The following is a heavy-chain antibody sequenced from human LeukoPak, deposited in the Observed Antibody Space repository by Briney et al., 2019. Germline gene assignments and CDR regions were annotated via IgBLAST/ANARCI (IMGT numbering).Heavy chain of an antibody. CDR3: ARGSHNFDY. Sequence: PSETLSLTCAVYGGSFSGYYWSWIRQPPGRGLEWIGYIYYSGSTNYNPSLKSRVTISVDTSKNQFSLKLSSVTAADTAMYYCARGSHNFDYWGQGTLVTVSS. V-gene: IGHV4-59*08. D-gene: IGHD1-26*01. CDR1: GGSFSGYY. CDR2: IYYSGST. J-gene: IGHJ4*02.